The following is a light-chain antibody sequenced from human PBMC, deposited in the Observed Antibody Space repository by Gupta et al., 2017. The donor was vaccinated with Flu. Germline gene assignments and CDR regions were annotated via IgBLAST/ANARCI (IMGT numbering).Light chain of an antibody. V-gene: IGKV4-1*01. CDR1: QNVLYSSNNKNY. CDR3: QQYYSTLLT. CDR2: WAS. Sequence: DIVMTQSPDSLAVSLGERATIDCKSSQNVLYSSNNKNYLAWYQQKPGQPPKLLIYWASTRESGVPDRFSGSGSGTDFTLTISSLQAEDVAVYYCQQYYSTLLTFGQGTRLEIK. J-gene: IGKJ5*01.